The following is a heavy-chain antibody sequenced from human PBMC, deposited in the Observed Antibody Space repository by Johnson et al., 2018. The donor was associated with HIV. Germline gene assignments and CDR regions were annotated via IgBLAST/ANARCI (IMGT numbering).Heavy chain of an antibody. V-gene: IGHV3-30*03. CDR2: ISYDGSNK. CDR1: GFTFSSYG. J-gene: IGHJ3*02. CDR3: ARLPSGYSRDGFNI. D-gene: IGHD5-18*01. Sequence: QVQLVESGGGLVQPGGSLRLSCAASGFTFSSYGMHWVRQAPGKGLEWVAVISYDGSNKYYADSVKGRFTISRDNSKNTLYLQMNSLRAEDTAVYYCARLPSGYSRDGFNIWGQGTMVTVSS.